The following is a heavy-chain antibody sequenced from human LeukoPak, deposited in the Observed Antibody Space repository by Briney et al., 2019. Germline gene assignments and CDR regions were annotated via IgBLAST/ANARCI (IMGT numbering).Heavy chain of an antibody. D-gene: IGHD3-10*01. CDR3: ARTFRGIDY. CDR2: ISSGGTTI. J-gene: IGHJ4*02. Sequence: GGSPRLSCAVSGFTFSSHEMNRVRQAPGKGLEWVSYISSGGTTIYYADSVKGRFTISRDNAKNSLYLQMNSLRAEDTAVYYCARTFRGIDYWGQGTLVTVSS. CDR1: GFTFSSHE. V-gene: IGHV3-48*03.